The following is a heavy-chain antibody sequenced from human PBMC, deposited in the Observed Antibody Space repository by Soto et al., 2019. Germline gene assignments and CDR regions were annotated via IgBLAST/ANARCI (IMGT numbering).Heavy chain of an antibody. V-gene: IGHV3-15*01. J-gene: IGHJ3*02. D-gene: IGHD3-10*01. CDR3: TRRAILYGSGSYLDAFDI. Sequence: GGSLRLSCAASGFTFSNAWMSWVRQAPGKGLEWVGRIKSKTDGGTTDYAAPVKGRFTISRDDSKNTLYLQMNSLKTEDTAVYYCTRRAILYGSGSYLDAFDIWGQGTMVTVSS. CDR2: IKSKTDGGTT. CDR1: GFTFSNAW.